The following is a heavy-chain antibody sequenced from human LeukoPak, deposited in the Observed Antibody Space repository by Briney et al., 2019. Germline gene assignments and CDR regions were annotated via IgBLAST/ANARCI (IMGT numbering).Heavy chain of an antibody. Sequence: PGRSLRLSCAASGFTFSNYGMHWVRQAPGKGLEWVAVIWYDGSNKYYADSVKGRFTISRNNSKNTLYLQMNSLRAEDTAVYYCARAYSPYYFDYWGQGTLVTVSS. CDR3: ARAYSPYYFDY. J-gene: IGHJ4*02. D-gene: IGHD2-15*01. V-gene: IGHV3-33*01. CDR2: IWYDGSNK. CDR1: GFTFSNYG.